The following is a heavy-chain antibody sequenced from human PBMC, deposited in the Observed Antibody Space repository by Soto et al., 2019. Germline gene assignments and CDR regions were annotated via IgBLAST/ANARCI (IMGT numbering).Heavy chain of an antibody. CDR1: VFTFISYT. V-gene: IGHV3-21*01. CDR2: ISRSSSFI. Sequence: PGWSLRLSCAASVFTFISYTMNWVRQAPGKGLEWVSSISRSSSFIYYADSLKGRFTISRDNAQNSLYLQMNSLRAEDTAVYYCARGGITYDMDVWGQGTTVTVSS. CDR3: ARGGITYDMDV. J-gene: IGHJ6*01.